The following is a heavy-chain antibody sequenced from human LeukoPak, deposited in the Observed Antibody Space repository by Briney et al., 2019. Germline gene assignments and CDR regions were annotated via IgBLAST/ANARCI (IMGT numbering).Heavy chain of an antibody. D-gene: IGHD6-19*01. V-gene: IGHV1-18*01. Sequence: ASVKVSCKASGYTFTSYGISWVRQAPGQGLEWMGWISTYNGDTNHARHLQGRVTMTTDASTTTAYMELRSLRSDDTAVYYCARDRSLAVAGTGHLHYWGQGTLVTVSS. CDR3: ARDRSLAVAGTGHLHY. CDR2: ISTYNGDT. J-gene: IGHJ4*02. CDR1: GYTFTSYG.